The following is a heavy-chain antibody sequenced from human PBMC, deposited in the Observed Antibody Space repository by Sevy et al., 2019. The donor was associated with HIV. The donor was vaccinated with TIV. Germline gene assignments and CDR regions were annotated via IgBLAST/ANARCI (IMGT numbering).Heavy chain of an antibody. CDR2: FDPEDGER. CDR3: SATREYYSDSYGYFDY. CDR1: GHTLTDLS. J-gene: IGHJ4*02. V-gene: IGHV1-24*01. D-gene: IGHD3-22*01. Sequence: ASVKVSCKASGHTLTDLSMHWVRQAPGKGFEWIGRFDPEDGERIYAQKFQGRVTMTEDTSTDTAYMELSSLRSEDTAVYYCSATREYYSDSYGYFDYWAREPWSPSPQ.